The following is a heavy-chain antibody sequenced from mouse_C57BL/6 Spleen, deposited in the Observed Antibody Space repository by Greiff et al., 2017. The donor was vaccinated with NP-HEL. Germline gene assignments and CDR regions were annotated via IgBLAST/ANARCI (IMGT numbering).Heavy chain of an antibody. CDR1: GFTFSSYA. CDR3: ARDKDYDFDY. J-gene: IGHJ2*01. Sequence: VVESGGGLVKPGGSLKLSCAASGFTFSSYAMSWVRQTPEKRLEWVATISDGGSYTYYPDNVKGRFTISRDNAKNNLYLQMSHLKSEDTAMYYCARDKDYDFDYWGQGTTLTVSS. CDR2: ISDGGSYT. V-gene: IGHV5-4*01. D-gene: IGHD2-4*01.